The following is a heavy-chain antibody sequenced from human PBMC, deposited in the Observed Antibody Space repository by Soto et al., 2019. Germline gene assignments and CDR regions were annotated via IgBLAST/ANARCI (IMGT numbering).Heavy chain of an antibody. CDR1: GGTFNNYA. CDR2: TIPVSGTA. Sequence: QVQLVQSGAEVKKPGSSVKVSCRASGGTFNNYAVTWVRQAPGQGLEWMGGTIPVSGTANYAQQFQGRVRSTADEATNTVYMELSSLRSEDTARYYCASSYGTSWYGDWGGQGTLVTVSS. V-gene: IGHV1-69*01. J-gene: IGHJ4*02. D-gene: IGHD6-13*01. CDR3: ASSYGTSWYGDW.